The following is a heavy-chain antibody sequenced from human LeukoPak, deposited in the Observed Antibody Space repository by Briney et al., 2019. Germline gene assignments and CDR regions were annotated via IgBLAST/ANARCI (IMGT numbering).Heavy chain of an antibody. Sequence: GGSLRLSCAASGFTFSSYSMNWVRHAPGKGLEWVSSISSSSSYIYYADSVKGRFTISRDNAKNSLYLQMNSLRAEDTAVYYCAGWDIVVVPAARAQFGWFDPWGQGTLVTVSS. D-gene: IGHD2-2*01. CDR3: AGWDIVVVPAARAQFGWFDP. V-gene: IGHV3-21*01. CDR1: GFTFSSYS. CDR2: ISSSSSYI. J-gene: IGHJ5*02.